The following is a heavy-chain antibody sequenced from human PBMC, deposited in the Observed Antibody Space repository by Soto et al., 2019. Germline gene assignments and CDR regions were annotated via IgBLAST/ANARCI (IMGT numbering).Heavy chain of an antibody. D-gene: IGHD3-16*01. CDR1: GFTFSNYW. Sequence: EVQLVESGGGLVQPGGSLRLSCAASGFTFSNYWMHWVRQAPGKGLVWVSRINFDESPTTYAYSVQGRFTISRDNAKNTLYLQLNSRRAEDTAIYYCVTGGRTAGHVYHFDDWGQGALVTVSS. CDR2: INFDESPT. CDR3: VTGGRTAGHVYHFDD. J-gene: IGHJ4*02. V-gene: IGHV3-74*01.